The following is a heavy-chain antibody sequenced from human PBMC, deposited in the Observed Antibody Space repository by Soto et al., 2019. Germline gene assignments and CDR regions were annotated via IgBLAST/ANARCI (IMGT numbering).Heavy chain of an antibody. CDR3: ARGGGIVLVTAPYDH. CDR2: IYYSDST. V-gene: IGHV4-59*08. D-gene: IGHD2-21*02. J-gene: IGHJ4*02. Sequence: PSETLSLTCTVSGGSLSSYYWSWIRQPPGKGLENLGYIYYSDSTNYNPSFKSRVTISVDTSRNQFSLTLSSMTAADTAVYYCARGGGIVLVTAPYDHWGQGTLVTVSS. CDR1: GGSLSSYY.